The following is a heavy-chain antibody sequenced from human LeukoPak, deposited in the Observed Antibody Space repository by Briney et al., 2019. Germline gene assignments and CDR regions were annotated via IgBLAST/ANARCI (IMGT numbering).Heavy chain of an antibody. V-gene: IGHV4-4*07. D-gene: IGHD3-16*02. J-gene: IGHJ3*02. CDR1: GASLKNYY. CDR3: ARESFGELSGAFDI. Sequence: SETLSLTCNVSGASLKNYYWSWIRQPAGKGLEWIGRIYTSGSTNYNPSLKSRVTISVDTSKNQFSLKLSSVTAADTAVYYCARESFGELSGAFDIWGQGTMVTVSS. CDR2: IYTSGST.